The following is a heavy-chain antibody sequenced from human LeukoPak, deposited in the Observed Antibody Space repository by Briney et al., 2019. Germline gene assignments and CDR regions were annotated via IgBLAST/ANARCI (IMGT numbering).Heavy chain of an antibody. V-gene: IGHV3-48*03. D-gene: IGHD3-10*01. Sequence: GGSLRLSCAASGFTFSSYEMNWVRQAPGKGLEWVSYISSSGSTIYYADSVKGRITISRDNAKNSLYLQMNSLRAEDTAVYYCARARQSRGDYWGQGTLVTVSS. J-gene: IGHJ4*02. CDR2: ISSSGSTI. CDR3: ARARQSRGDY. CDR1: GFTFSSYE.